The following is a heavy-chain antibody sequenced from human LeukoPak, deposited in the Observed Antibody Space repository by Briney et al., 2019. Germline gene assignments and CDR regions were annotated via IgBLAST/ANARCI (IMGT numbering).Heavy chain of an antibody. CDR2: INPNSGGT. Sequence: GASVKVSCKASGYTFTGYYMHWVRQAPGQGLEWMGWINPNSGGTNYAQKFQGRVTMTRDTSISTAYMELSRLRSDDTAVYYCARHTGSSWYAGGWFDPWGQGTLVTVSS. D-gene: IGHD6-13*01. CDR3: ARHTGSSWYAGGWFDP. CDR1: GYTFTGYY. J-gene: IGHJ5*02. V-gene: IGHV1-2*02.